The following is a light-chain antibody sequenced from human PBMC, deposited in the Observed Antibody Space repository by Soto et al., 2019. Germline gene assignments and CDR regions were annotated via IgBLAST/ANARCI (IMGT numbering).Light chain of an antibody. V-gene: IGLV1-51*02. CDR3: GAWDAGLNAGV. J-gene: IGLJ3*02. Sequence: QSVLTQPPSVSAAPGQKVTISCSGGSSNIGRNYVSWFQQFPGTAPKLLIYENDKRPSGIPDRFSGSKSATSATLGIAGLQTEDEADYYCGAWDAGLNAGVIGGGTKLTVL. CDR1: SSNIGRNY. CDR2: END.